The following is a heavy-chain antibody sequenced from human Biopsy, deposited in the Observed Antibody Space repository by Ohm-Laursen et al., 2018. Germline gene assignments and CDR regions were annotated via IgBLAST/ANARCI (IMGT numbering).Heavy chain of an antibody. CDR3: ARGYSRRVSIFEASIYWFDT. D-gene: IGHD6-6*01. J-gene: IGHJ5*02. Sequence: ASVTASCKASGYSFSTYDVNWVRQARGQGLEWMGWMITSRGKTGYAQRFQGRVTLTMNTSISTAYMELSGLRSEDTAVYFCARGYSRRVSIFEASIYWFDTWGQGTLVTVSS. CDR1: GYSFSTYD. CDR2: MITSRGKT. V-gene: IGHV1-8*01.